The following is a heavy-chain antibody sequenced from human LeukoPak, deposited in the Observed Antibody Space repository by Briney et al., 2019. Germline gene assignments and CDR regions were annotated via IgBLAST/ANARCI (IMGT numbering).Heavy chain of an antibody. J-gene: IGHJ4*02. V-gene: IGHV3-11*06. CDR2: ISSSSSTT. CDR1: GFTFSNYY. Sequence: GGSLRLSCAASGFTFSNYYMSWIRQAPGKGLEWVSYISSSSSTTNYADSVKGRFTISRDNAKNSLYLQMNSLRAEDTAVYYCARDQGEDYDSSGYYRYWGQGTVVAVSS. D-gene: IGHD3-22*01. CDR3: ARDQGEDYDSSGYYRY.